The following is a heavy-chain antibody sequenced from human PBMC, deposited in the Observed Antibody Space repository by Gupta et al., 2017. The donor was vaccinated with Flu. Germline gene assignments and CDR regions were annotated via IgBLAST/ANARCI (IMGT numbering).Heavy chain of an antibody. D-gene: IGHD6-19*01. CDR2: ISTTGDYI. J-gene: IGHJ2*01. CDR3: AQIAVSGKWYFDL. Sequence: EVQLLESGGGLVQPGGSLRLSCAASGLTLANSPMSWLRQAPGKGLEWVSSISTTGDYIYYVGSVKGRFTTSRDNSKNTLFLQMSGLRADDTAVYYCAQIAVSGKWYFDLWGRGTLVTVSS. V-gene: IGHV3-23*01. CDR1: GLTLANSP.